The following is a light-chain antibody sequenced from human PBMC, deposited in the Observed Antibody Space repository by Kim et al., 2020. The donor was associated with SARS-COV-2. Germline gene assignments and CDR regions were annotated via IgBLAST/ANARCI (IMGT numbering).Light chain of an antibody. CDR3: QVWDSSSYHSF. V-gene: IGLV3-21*03. CDR1: NIGSKR. Sequence: APGKTARITCGGNNIGSKRVHGYQQKPGQAPVLVVYDDSDRPSGIPERFSGSNSGNTATLTISRVEAGDEADFYCQVWDSSSYHSFFGGGTQLTVL. CDR2: DDS. J-gene: IGLJ2*01.